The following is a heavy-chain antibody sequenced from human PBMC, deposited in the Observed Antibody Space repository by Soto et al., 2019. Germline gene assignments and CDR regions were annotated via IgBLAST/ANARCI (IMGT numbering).Heavy chain of an antibody. CDR2: ISGSGGST. Sequence: GGSLRLSCAASGFTFSSYAMSWVRQAPGKGLEWVSAISGSGGSTYYADSVKGRFTISRDNSKNTLYLQMNSLRAEDTAVYYCAKDYHVMTTVTGLDAFDIWGQGTMVTVSS. V-gene: IGHV3-23*01. CDR1: GFTFSSYA. D-gene: IGHD4-17*01. CDR3: AKDYHVMTTVTGLDAFDI. J-gene: IGHJ3*02.